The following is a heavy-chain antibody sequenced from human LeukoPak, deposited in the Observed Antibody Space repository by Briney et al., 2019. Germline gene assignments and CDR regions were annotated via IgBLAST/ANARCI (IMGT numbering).Heavy chain of an antibody. V-gene: IGHV4-59*01. J-gene: IGHJ4*02. CDR3: ARDIGQLYFNY. Sequence: SETLSLTCSVSGGAISSYYWSWVRQPPGRGLEWIGCIYYSGSTNYNPSLKSRVTISVDMSRNQFSLKLSSVTAADTAVYYCARDIGQLYFNYWGQGTLVTVSS. CDR2: IYYSGST. CDR1: GGAISSYY. D-gene: IGHD5-18*01.